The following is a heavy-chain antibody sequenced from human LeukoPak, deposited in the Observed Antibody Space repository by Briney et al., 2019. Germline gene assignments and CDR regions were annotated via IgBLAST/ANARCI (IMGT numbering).Heavy chain of an antibody. D-gene: IGHD3-9*01. CDR1: GYTFTSYY. J-gene: IGHJ4*02. CDR2: INPSGGST. Sequence: ASVRVSCKASGYTFTSYYVHWVRQAPGQGLEWMGLINPSGGSTSYAQKFQGRVTMTRDMSTSTVYMELSSLRSEDTAVYYCARRRYDILTGYYESYFDYWGQGTLVTVSS. V-gene: IGHV1-46*01. CDR3: ARRRYDILTGYYESYFDY.